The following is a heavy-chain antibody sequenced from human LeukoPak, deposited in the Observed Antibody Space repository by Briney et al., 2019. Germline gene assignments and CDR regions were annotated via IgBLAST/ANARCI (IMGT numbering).Heavy chain of an antibody. CDR2: INPSGGST. CDR3: ARERIAVAGIGYFQH. D-gene: IGHD6-19*01. Sequence: ASVKVSCKASGYTFTSYYMHWVRQAPGQGLEWMGIINPSGGSTSYAQKFQGRVTMTRDTSTSTVYMELSSLRSEDTDVYYCARERIAVAGIGYFQHWGQGTLVTVSS. J-gene: IGHJ1*01. CDR1: GYTFTSYY. V-gene: IGHV1-46*01.